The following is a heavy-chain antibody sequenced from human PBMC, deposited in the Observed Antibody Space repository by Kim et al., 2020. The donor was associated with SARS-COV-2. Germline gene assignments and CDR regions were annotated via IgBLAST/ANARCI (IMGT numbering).Heavy chain of an antibody. Sequence: SETLSLTCTVSGGSISSGSYYWSWIRQPAGKGLEWIGRIYTSGSTNYNPSLKSRVTISVDTSKNQFSLKLSSVTAADTAVYYCARSPPSSGWYSSWYFDLWGRGTLVTVSS. V-gene: IGHV4-61*02. CDR1: GGSISSGSYY. CDR2: IYTSGST. D-gene: IGHD6-19*01. CDR3: ARSPPSSGWYSSWYFDL. J-gene: IGHJ2*01.